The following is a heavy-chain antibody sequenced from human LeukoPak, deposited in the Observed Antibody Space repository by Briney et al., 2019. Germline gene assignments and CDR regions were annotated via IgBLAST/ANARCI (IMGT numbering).Heavy chain of an antibody. CDR3: AADVPENGAQIDY. J-gene: IGHJ4*02. CDR1: AFTFNSAW. D-gene: IGHD2-8*01. V-gene: IGHV3-15*01. CDR2: VRSGGST. Sequence: GGSLRLSCEASAFTFNSAWMSWGRRAPGKGLECVARVRSGGSTDYAATAKGRFSISRDDSRNTVTLQMNSLTTEDTAVFYCAADVPENGAQIDYWGQGTRVTVSS.